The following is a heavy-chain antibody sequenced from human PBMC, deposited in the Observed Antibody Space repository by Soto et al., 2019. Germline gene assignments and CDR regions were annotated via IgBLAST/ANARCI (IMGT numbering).Heavy chain of an antibody. J-gene: IGHJ5*02. V-gene: IGHV5-51*01. CDR1: GYSFTSYW. CDR3: ASGYCTTSICDPWFDP. CDR2: IYPGDSYT. D-gene: IGHD2-8*01. Sequence: GESLKISCTGVGYSFTSYWIAWVRQMPGKGLEWMGIIYPGDSYTRYNPSFQGQVTISADKSITTAYLQWSSLKASDTAMYYCASGYCTTSICDPWFDPWGQGTLVTVSS.